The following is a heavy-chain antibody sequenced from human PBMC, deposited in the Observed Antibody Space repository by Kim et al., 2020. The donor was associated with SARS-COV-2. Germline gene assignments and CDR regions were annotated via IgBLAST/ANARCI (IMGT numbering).Heavy chain of an antibody. V-gene: IGHV1-24*01. Sequence: ASVKVSCKVSGYTLTELSMHWVRQAPGKGLEWMGGFDPEDGETIYAQKFQGRVTMTEDTSTDTAYMELSSLRSEDTAVYYCATSLPPIEEMVTTDYFDYWGQGTLVTVSS. D-gene: IGHD5-18*01. J-gene: IGHJ4*02. CDR3: ATSLPPIEEMVTTDYFDY. CDR1: GYTLTELS. CDR2: FDPEDGET.